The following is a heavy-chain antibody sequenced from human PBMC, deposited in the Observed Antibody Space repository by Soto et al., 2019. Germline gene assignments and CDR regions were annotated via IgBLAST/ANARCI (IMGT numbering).Heavy chain of an antibody. CDR3: AKGRGAGGHFDY. CDR1: GFTFSSYA. J-gene: IGHJ4*02. V-gene: IGHV3-23*01. D-gene: IGHD2-15*01. Sequence: GGSLRLSCAASGFTFSSYAMGWVRQGPGKGLEWVAVVSIGGSTHYADSVRGRFTISRDNSKNTLSLQMNSLTAEDTAVYFCAKGRGAGGHFDYWGQGALVTVSS. CDR2: VSIGGST.